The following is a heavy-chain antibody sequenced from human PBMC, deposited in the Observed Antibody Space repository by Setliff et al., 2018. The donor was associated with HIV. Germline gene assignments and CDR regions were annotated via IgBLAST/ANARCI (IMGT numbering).Heavy chain of an antibody. Sequence: SETLSLTCTVSGGSISSSNYYWGWIRQPPGKGLEWIGRIYTSGSTNYNPSLKSRVTISVDTSKNQFSLKLSSVTAADTAVYYCARARPDYYGSAVGDYWGQGTLVTVSS. CDR2: IYTSGST. CDR1: GGSISSSNYY. D-gene: IGHD3-10*01. CDR3: ARARPDYYGSAVGDY. J-gene: IGHJ4*02. V-gene: IGHV4-39*07.